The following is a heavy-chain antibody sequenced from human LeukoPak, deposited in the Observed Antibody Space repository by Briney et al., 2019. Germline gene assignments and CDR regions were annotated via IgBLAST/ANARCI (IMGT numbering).Heavy chain of an antibody. CDR1: GYTFTGYY. J-gene: IGHJ4*02. D-gene: IGHD3-22*01. CDR2: INPNSGGT. Sequence: ASVKVSCKASGYTFTGYYMHWVRQAPGQGLEWMGWINPNSGGTNYAQKFQGRVTMTRDTSISTAYMELSRLRSDDTAVYYCANLYDSSDHFDYWGQGTLVTVSS. CDR3: ANLYDSSDHFDY. V-gene: IGHV1-2*02.